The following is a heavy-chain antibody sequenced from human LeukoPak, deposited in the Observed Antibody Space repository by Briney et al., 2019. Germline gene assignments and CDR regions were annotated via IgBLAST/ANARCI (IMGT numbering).Heavy chain of an antibody. CDR3: ARQRVGDWFDP. CDR1: GFTFDDYT. CDR2: ITWDGGST. V-gene: IGHV3-43*01. Sequence: GGSLRLSCAASGFTFDDYTMHWVRQAPGKGLEWVSLITWDGGSTYYADSVKGRFTISRDNSKNSLYLQMSSLRAEDTALYYCARQRVGDWFDPWGQGTLVTVSS. D-gene: IGHD1-1*01. J-gene: IGHJ5*02.